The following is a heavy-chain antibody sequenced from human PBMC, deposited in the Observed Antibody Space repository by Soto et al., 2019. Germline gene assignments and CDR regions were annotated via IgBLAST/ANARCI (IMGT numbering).Heavy chain of an antibody. D-gene: IGHD1-26*01. CDR1: GFTFSSYY. J-gene: IGHJ4*02. CDR2: VNEDGGEK. CDR3: AKWGGAGSDS. V-gene: IGHV3-7*01. Sequence: EVQLVESGGGSVQPGGSLRLSCAASGFTFSSYYMSWVRQAQGEGLEWVANVNEDGGEKYYVDSVKGRFTVSRDNAKNSLYLQMNSLRAEDTAVYYCAKWGGAGSDSWGQGTLVTVSS.